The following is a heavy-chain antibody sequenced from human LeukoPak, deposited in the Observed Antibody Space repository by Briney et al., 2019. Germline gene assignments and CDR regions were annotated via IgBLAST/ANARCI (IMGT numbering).Heavy chain of an antibody. J-gene: IGHJ6*02. Sequence: GGSLRLSCAASGFTFSKVWMSWVRQAPGKGLEWVSYISYSSSLTDYADSVKGRFTISRDNAKNSLSLQLNSLRDEDTAVYFCAKVIRGGYGMDVWGQGTTVTVSS. CDR3: AKVIRGGYGMDV. CDR2: ISYSSSLT. CDR1: GFTFSKVW. V-gene: IGHV3-48*02. D-gene: IGHD3-10*01.